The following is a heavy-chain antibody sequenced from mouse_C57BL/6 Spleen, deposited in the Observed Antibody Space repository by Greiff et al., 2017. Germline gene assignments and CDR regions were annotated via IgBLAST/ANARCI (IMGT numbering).Heavy chain of an antibody. CDR1: GYTFTSYW. Sequence: VQLQQSGTELVKPGASVKLSCKASGYTFTSYWMHWVKQRPGQGLEWIGNINPSNGGTNYNEKFKSKATLTVDTSSSTAYMQLSSLTSEDSAVYDCARRGNSLPYAMGYWGQGTSVTVSS. CDR2: INPSNGGT. CDR3: ARRGNSLPYAMGY. J-gene: IGHJ4*01. V-gene: IGHV1-53*01.